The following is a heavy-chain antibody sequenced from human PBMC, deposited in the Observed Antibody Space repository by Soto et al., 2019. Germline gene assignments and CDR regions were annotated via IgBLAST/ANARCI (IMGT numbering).Heavy chain of an antibody. CDR1: GDRFTGYY. Sequence: QVQLVQSGAEVKEPGASVTVSCRASGDRFTGYYMHWVRQAPGQGLEWMGWINPNSGVTKYAQKFQGWVTMTRDTSIRTVYMQLSRLRFDDTAIYYCARESGGATATLDYYYFYMDVWGTGTTVTISS. D-gene: IGHD5-12*01. V-gene: IGHV1-2*04. CDR2: INPNSGVT. CDR3: ARESGGATATLDYYYFYMDV. J-gene: IGHJ6*03.